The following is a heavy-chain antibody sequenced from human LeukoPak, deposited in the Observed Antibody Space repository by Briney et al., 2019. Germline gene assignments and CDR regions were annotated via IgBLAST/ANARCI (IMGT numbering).Heavy chain of an antibody. V-gene: IGHV3-30*19. D-gene: IGHD3-3*01. Sequence: HTGGSLRLSCAASAFTFSSYGMHWVRQAPGKGLEWVAVISYDGSNKYSADSVKGRFTISRDNSKNTLYLQMNSLRAEDTAVYYCAKDRSVQTIAIFGVIVFYVDAFDIWGPGTVVTVSS. CDR2: ISYDGSNK. CDR1: AFTFSSYG. CDR3: AKDRSVQTIAIFGVIVFYVDAFDI. J-gene: IGHJ3*02.